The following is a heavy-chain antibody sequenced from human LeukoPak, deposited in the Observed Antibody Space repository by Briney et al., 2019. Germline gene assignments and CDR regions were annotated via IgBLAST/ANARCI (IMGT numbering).Heavy chain of an antibody. Sequence: ASVKVSCKASGYTFTSYYMHWVRQAPGQGLEWMGIINPSGGSTSYAQKFQGRVTMTRDMSTSTVYMELSSLRSEDTAVYYCARDPKDDTSGYYYFDYWGQGTLVTVSS. CDR2: INPSGGST. D-gene: IGHD3-22*01. J-gene: IGHJ4*02. CDR1: GYTFTSYY. V-gene: IGHV1-46*01. CDR3: ARDPKDDTSGYYYFDY.